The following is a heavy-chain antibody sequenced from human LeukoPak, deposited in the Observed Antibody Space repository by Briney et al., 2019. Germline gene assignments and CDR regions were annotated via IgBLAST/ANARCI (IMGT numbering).Heavy chain of an antibody. D-gene: IGHD3-10*01. V-gene: IGHV1-2*02. CDR2: INPNSGGT. Sequence: ASVKVSCKASGYTFTGYYMHWVRQAPGQGLEWMGWINPNSGGTNYAQKFQGRVTMTRDTSISTAYMGLSRLRSDDTAVYYCARDPPLITMVRGVMAYWGQGTLVTVSS. CDR1: GYTFTGYY. CDR3: ARDPPLITMVRGVMAY. J-gene: IGHJ4*02.